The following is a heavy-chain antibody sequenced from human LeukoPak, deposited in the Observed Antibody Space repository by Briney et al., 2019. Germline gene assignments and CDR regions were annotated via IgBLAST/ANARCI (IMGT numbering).Heavy chain of an antibody. J-gene: IGHJ3*02. CDR2: IYPGDSDT. CDR1: GFSFTSYW. CDR3: ARGEIGYCSSTSCPGDAFDI. D-gene: IGHD2-2*03. V-gene: IGHV5-51*01. Sequence: GESLKISCKGSGFSFTSYWIGWVRQMPGKGLEWMGIIYPGDSDTRYSPSFQGQVTISADKSISTAYLQWSSLKASDTAMYYCARGEIGYCSSTSCPGDAFDIWGQGTMVTVSS.